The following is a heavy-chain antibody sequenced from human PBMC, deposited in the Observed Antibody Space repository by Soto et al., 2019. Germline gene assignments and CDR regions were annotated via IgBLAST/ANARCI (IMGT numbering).Heavy chain of an antibody. CDR2: IIPIFGTA. CDR1: GGTFSSYA. J-gene: IGHJ5*02. V-gene: IGHV1-69*12. CDR3: ARGPTGVMITFGGVTGWFDP. D-gene: IGHD3-16*01. Sequence: QVQLVQSGAEVKKPGSSVKVSCKASGGTFSSYAISWVRQAPGQGLEWMGGIIPIFGTANYAQKFQGRVTITADEPTSTAYMELSSLRSEDTAVYYCARGPTGVMITFGGVTGWFDPWGQGTLVTVSS.